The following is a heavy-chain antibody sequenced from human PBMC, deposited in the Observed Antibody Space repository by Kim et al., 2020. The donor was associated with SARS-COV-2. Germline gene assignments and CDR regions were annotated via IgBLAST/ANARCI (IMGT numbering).Heavy chain of an antibody. V-gene: IGHV3-23*01. D-gene: IGHD6-19*01. CDR3: AKGYTVAGKSHSLDY. J-gene: IGHJ4*02. Sequence: DAVQGRFTISRDNSKNTLSLQMNSLRVDDTAVYFCAKGYTVAGKSHSLDYWGQGSLVIVSS.